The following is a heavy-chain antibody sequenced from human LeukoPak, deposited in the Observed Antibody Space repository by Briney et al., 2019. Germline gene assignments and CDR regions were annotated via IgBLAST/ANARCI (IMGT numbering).Heavy chain of an antibody. CDR3: AKDLTTVTTFFDY. V-gene: IGHV1-8*01. J-gene: IGHJ4*02. D-gene: IGHD4-17*01. CDR1: GYTFTSYD. CDR2: MNPNSGNT. Sequence: ASVKVSCKASGYTFTSYDINWVRQATGQGLEWMGWMNPNSGNTGYAQKFQGRVTMTRNTSISTAYMELSSLRSEDTAVYYCAKDLTTVTTFFDYWGQGTLVTVSS.